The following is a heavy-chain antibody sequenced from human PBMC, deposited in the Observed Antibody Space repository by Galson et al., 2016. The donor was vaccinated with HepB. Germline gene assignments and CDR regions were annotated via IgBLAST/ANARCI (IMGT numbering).Heavy chain of an antibody. CDR2: IKTASDT. Sequence: SLRLSCAASGFTFSIHDMHWVRQVTGKGLEWVSAIKTASDTYYPDPVKGRFTISRENAKNSLYLQMNDLRAGDTAVYYCARGKSLLTMPWNYGLDVWGKGTAVTVSS. D-gene: IGHD1-1*01. CDR3: ARGKSLLTMPWNYGLDV. V-gene: IGHV3-13*01. J-gene: IGHJ6*04. CDR1: GFTFSIHD.